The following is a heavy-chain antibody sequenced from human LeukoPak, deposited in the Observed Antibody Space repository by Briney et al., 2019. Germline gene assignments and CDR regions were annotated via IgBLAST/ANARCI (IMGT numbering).Heavy chain of an antibody. CDR3: ARYGVLRYFDWSGGAFDI. J-gene: IGHJ3*02. CDR1: GGSISTYF. V-gene: IGHV4-59*12. D-gene: IGHD3-9*01. Sequence: SETLSLTCTVSGGSISTYFWSWIRQPPGKGLEWIGYIYYSGSTNYNPSLKSRVTISLDTSKNQFSLKLSSVTAADTAVYYCARYGVLRYFDWSGGAFDIWGQGTMVTVSS. CDR2: IYYSGST.